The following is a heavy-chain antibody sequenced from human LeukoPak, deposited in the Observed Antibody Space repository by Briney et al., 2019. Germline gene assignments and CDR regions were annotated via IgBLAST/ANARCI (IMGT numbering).Heavy chain of an antibody. CDR2: VYSSGTA. CDR1: GGSISGYY. V-gene: IGHV4-4*07. CDR3: ARGQSNRSDFDY. Sequence: SETLSLTCTVSGGSISGYYWTWIRQPAGKGLEWVGRVYSSGTAYYNPSLESRVTISLDTTNNQFSLRMTSMTAADTAVYYCARGQSNRSDFDYWGQGTLVTVSS. J-gene: IGHJ4*02. D-gene: IGHD1-14*01.